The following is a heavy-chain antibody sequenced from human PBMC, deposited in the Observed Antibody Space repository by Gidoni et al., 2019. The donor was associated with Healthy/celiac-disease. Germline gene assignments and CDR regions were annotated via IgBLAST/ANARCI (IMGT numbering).Heavy chain of an antibody. J-gene: IGHJ4*02. CDR3: SSGTALSCGGDCYSGY. D-gene: IGHD2-21*02. V-gene: IGHV3-21*01. CDR1: GFTCSSYG. Sequence: EVQLVESGGGLVKPGGSLRLSCAASGFTCSSYGMNWVRQAPGKGLEWVSSISSSSSDIYYSASAKGRFTISSDNAKNSLYLQMNSLRADDTAVYYCSSGTALSCGGDCYSGYWGQGTPVTVSS. CDR2: ISSSSSDI.